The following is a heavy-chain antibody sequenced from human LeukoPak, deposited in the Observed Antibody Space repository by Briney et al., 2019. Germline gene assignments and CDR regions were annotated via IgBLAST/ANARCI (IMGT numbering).Heavy chain of an antibody. CDR1: GFTVSSNY. D-gene: IGHD6-13*01. V-gene: IGHV3-66*02. CDR2: IYSGGST. Sequence: GGSLRLSYAASGFTVSSNYMSWVRQAPGKGLEWVSVIYSGGSTYYADSVKGRFTISRDNSKNTLYLQMNSLRAGDTAVYYCARDLAAAGYNWFDPWGQGTLVTVSS. CDR3: ARDLAAAGYNWFDP. J-gene: IGHJ5*02.